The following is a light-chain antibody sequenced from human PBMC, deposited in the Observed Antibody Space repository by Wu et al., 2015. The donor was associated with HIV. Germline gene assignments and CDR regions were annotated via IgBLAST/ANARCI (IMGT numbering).Light chain of an antibody. V-gene: IGKV3-20*01. J-gene: IGKJ2*01. Sequence: ELVLTQSPGTLSLSPGERATLSCRASQSVSSSYLAWYQQKPGQAPRLLIYGASIRATGIPDRFSGSGSGTDFTLTISRLEPEDFAVYYCQQYGSSFGQGTKLEIK. CDR1: QSVSSSY. CDR2: GAS. CDR3: QQYGSS.